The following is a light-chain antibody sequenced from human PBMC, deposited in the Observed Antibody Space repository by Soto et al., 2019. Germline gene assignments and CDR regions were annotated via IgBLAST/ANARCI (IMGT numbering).Light chain of an antibody. V-gene: IGKV3-15*01. J-gene: IGKJ1*01. CDR1: QSVSSN. Sequence: EIVMTQSPDTLSVSPGDRATLSCRASQSVSSNLAWYQQKPGQAPRLLIYGASTRATGIPARFSGSGSGTEFTLTISSLQSEDVAVYYCQQYNNWPPWTFGQGT. CDR2: GAS. CDR3: QQYNNWPPWT.